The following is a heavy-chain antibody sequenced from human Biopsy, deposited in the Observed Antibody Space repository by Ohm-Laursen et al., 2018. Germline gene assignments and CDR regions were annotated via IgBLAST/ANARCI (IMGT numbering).Heavy chain of an antibody. CDR3: ATKLTGYFHH. J-gene: IGHJ1*01. CDR2: NIPILGTG. D-gene: IGHD3-9*01. CDR1: VGTFSNYG. V-gene: IGHV1-69*06. Sequence: SSVKVSCKAPVGTFSNYGVNWVRQAPGQGLEWLGGNIPILGTGNYAQKFQDRVTVAADTSTSTATMELRSLRSDDTAMYYCATKLTGYFHHWGQGTLVIVSS.